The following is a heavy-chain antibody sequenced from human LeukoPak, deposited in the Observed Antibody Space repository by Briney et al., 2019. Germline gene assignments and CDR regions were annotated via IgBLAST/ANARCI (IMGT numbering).Heavy chain of an antibody. CDR1: GYTFSSYG. CDR3: ARALDSSSSGGYYYYMDV. J-gene: IGHJ6*03. D-gene: IGHD6-6*01. Sequence: ASVKVSCKASGYTFSSYGITWVRQAPGQGLEWMGWISGYNGKTYYPQKLQARVTMTTDTSTSTAYMELRSLRSDDTAVYYCARALDSSSSGGYYYYMDVWGKGTTVTVSS. V-gene: IGHV1-18*01. CDR2: ISGYNGKT.